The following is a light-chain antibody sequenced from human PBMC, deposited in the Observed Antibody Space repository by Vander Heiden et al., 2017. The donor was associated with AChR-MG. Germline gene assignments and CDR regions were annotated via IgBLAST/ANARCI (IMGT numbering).Light chain of an antibody. CDR1: SLRSYY. CDR2: GKN. CDR3: NSRDSSGNLV. V-gene: IGLV3-19*01. J-gene: IGLJ2*01. Sequence: SSELTQDPAVSVALGQTVRITCQGDSLRSYYASWYQQKPGQAPVLVIYGKNNRPSGIPDRFSGSISGNTASLTITGAQEEDEADYYCNSRDSSGNLVFGGGTKLTVL.